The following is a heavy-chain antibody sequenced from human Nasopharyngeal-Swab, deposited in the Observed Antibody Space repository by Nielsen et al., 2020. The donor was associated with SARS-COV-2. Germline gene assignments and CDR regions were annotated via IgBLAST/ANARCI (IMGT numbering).Heavy chain of an antibody. J-gene: IGHJ6*03. V-gene: IGHV3-15*01. CDR1: GFTFSSYA. CDR3: TTGRGYSYGYYYYYMDV. D-gene: IGHD5-18*01. CDR2: IKSKTDGGTT. Sequence: GGSLRLSCAASGFTFSSYAMSWVRQAPGKGLEWVGRIKSKTDGGTTDYAAPVKGRFTISRDDSKNTLYLQMSSLKTEDTAVYYCTTGRGYSYGYYYYYMDVWGKGTTVTVSS.